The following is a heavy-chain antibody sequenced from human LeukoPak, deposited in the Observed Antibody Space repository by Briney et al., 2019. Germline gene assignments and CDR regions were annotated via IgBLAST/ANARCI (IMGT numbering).Heavy chain of an antibody. D-gene: IGHD6-6*01. CDR1: GFTFSSYA. V-gene: IGHV3-23*01. Sequence: GASLRLSCAASGFTFSSYAMSWVRQAPGKGLEWVSAIYGSGGRTFYADSVKGRFTISRDNSKNTLYLQMNRLRADDTAVYYCAKGDLYSSSSLGYYYMDVWGKGTTVTVSS. CDR2: IYGSGGRT. CDR3: AKGDLYSSSSLGYYYMDV. J-gene: IGHJ6*03.